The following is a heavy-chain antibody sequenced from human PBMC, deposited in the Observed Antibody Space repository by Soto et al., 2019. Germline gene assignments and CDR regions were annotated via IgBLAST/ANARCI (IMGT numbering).Heavy chain of an antibody. V-gene: IGHV1-46*01. Sequence: QVQLVQSGAEVKKPGASVKVSCKASGYTFTSYYMHWVRQAPGQGLEWMGIINPSGGSTSYAQKCQGRVTMTRDTSTSTVYMELSSLRSEDTAVYYCARETSHYYGSGSYGYWGQGTLVTVSS. CDR3: ARETSHYYGSGSYGY. J-gene: IGHJ4*02. CDR1: GYTFTSYY. CDR2: INPSGGST. D-gene: IGHD3-10*01.